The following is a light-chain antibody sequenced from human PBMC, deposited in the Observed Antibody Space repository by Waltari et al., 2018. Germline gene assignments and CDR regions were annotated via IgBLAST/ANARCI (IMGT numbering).Light chain of an antibody. J-gene: IGKJ1*01. Sequence: VLTQSPGTLSLSPGERATLACRASQGVGTSLAWYQQTPGRAPRLLSYGASRRATGVPDRFSGSGSGTDFSLTISRLEPEDFAVYYCQHYVRLPATFGQGTKVEI. CDR3: QHYVRLPAT. V-gene: IGKV3-20*01. CDR1: QGVGTS. CDR2: GAS.